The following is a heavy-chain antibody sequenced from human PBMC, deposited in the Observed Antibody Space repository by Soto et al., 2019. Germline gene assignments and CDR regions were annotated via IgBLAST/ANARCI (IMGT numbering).Heavy chain of an antibody. V-gene: IGHV4-61*01. CDR3: ATGNSSGLFFDY. Sequence: PSETLSLTCTVSGASVSSGHYYWSLIRQPPGKGLEWIGYIYYSGSTDYNPSLRSRVTISLDTSKNQFSLKLSSVTAADTAVYYCATGNSSGLFFDYWGQGTLVTVSS. CDR2: IYYSGST. D-gene: IGHD6-19*01. CDR1: GASVSSGHYY. J-gene: IGHJ4*02.